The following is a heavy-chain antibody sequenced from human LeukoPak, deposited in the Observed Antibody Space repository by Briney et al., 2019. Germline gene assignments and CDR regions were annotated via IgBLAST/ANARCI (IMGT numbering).Heavy chain of an antibody. CDR2: IYPSKSDT. CDR1: GYSFADYW. Sequence: GESLKISCKASGYSFADYWIGWVRQMPGKGLEWMGIIYPSKSDTKYSPSFQGKVTISADKSISTAYLQWSSLEASDTAIYFCARHQWLGFLGYSYGMDVWGQGTTVTVPS. CDR3: ARHQWLGFLGYSYGMDV. V-gene: IGHV5-51*01. D-gene: IGHD6-19*01. J-gene: IGHJ6*02.